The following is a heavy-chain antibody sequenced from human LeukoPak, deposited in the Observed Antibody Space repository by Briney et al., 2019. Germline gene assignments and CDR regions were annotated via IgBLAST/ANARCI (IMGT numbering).Heavy chain of an antibody. D-gene: IGHD2-2*02. V-gene: IGHV1-2*02. CDR2: INPNSGGT. J-gene: IGHJ5*02. CDR1: GYTFTGYY. CDR3: AREVVVPAAIRSVNWFDP. Sequence: ASVKVSCKASGYTFTGYYMHWVRQAPGKGLEGLGWINPNSGGTNYAQKFQGRVTMTRDTSISTAYMELSRLRSDDTAVYYCAREVVVPAAIRSVNWFDPWGQGTLVTVSS.